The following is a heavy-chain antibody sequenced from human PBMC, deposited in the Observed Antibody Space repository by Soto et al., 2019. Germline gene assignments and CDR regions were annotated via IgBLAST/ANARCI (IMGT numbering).Heavy chain of an antibody. J-gene: IGHJ4*02. V-gene: IGHV3-21*01. CDR2: ISSTTNYI. CDR3: ARESEDLTSNFDY. CDR1: GFTFTRYS. Sequence: GGSLRLSCAASGFTFTRYSMNWVRQAPGKGLEWVSSISSTTNYIYYADSMKGRFTVSRDNAKNSVYLEMNSLSAEDTAVYYCARESEDLTSNFDYWGQGTLVTVPS.